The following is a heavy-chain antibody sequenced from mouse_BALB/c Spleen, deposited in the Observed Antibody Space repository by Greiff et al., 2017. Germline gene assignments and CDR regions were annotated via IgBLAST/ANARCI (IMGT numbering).Heavy chain of an antibody. V-gene: IGHV3-6*02. CDR2: ISYDGSN. CDR3: ARIIMYYFDY. J-gene: IGHJ2*01. CDR1: GYSITSGYY. Sequence: ESGPGLVKPSQSLSLTCSVTGYSITSGYYWNWIRQFPGNKLEWMGYISYDGSNNYNPSLKNRISITRDTSKNQFFLKLNSVTTEDTATYYCARIIMYYFDYWGQGTTLTVSS.